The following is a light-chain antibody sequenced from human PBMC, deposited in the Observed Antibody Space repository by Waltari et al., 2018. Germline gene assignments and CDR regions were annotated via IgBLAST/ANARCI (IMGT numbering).Light chain of an antibody. V-gene: IGKV2-28*01. CDR2: LVS. Sequence: DIVMTQSPLSLPVTPGEPASISCRFSQSLLHSNGYNFLDWYLQKPGQSPQLLIYLVSSRASGVPDRFSGSGSGTDFTLKISRVEAEDVGVYYCMQALQTPWTFGQGTKVEIK. J-gene: IGKJ1*01. CDR1: QSLLHSNGYNF. CDR3: MQALQTPWT.